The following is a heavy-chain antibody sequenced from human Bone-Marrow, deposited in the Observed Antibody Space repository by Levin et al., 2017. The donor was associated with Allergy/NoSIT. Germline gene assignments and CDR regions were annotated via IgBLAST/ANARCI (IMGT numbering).Heavy chain of an antibody. CDR2: IYYSGST. V-gene: IGHV4-30-4*01. CDR3: ARDRNNWNWLAGFDP. CDR1: GGSIRSGDYY. Sequence: LRLSCTVSGGSIRSGDYYWSWIRQPPGKGLECIGSIYYSGSTYYSPSLKSRVTISVDTSKNQFSLKLTSVSAADTAVYYCARDRNNWNWLAGFDPWGQGTLVTVSS. D-gene: IGHD1-7*01. J-gene: IGHJ5*02.